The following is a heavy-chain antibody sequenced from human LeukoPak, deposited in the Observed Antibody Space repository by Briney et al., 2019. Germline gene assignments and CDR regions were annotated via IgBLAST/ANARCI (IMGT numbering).Heavy chain of an antibody. J-gene: IGHJ4*02. CDR2: ISYDGSNK. CDR1: GFTFSSYA. V-gene: IGHV3-30*04. Sequence: GGSLRLSCAASGFTFSSYAMHWVRQAPGKGLEWVAVISYDGSNKYYADSVKGRFTISRDNPKNTLYLQINSLRAEDTAVYYCARGGGAYYDILTGSLFRWGQGTLVTVSS. CDR3: ARGGGAYYDILTGSLFR. D-gene: IGHD3-9*01.